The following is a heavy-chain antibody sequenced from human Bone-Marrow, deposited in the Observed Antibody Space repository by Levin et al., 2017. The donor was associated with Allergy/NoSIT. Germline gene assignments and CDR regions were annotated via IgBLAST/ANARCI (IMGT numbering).Heavy chain of an antibody. CDR2: INHSGST. Sequence: PSETLSLTCAVYGGSFSGYYWSWIRQPPGKGLEWIGEINHSGSTNYNPSLKSRVTISVDTSKNQFSLKLSSVTAADTAVYYCARRLPRGLRYFDWLLPLDAFDIWGQGTMVTVSS. CDR3: ARRLPRGLRYFDWLLPLDAFDI. V-gene: IGHV4-34*01. J-gene: IGHJ3*02. D-gene: IGHD3-9*01. CDR1: GGSFSGYY.